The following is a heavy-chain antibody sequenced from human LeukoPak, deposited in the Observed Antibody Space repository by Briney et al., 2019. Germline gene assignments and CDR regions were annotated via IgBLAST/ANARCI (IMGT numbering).Heavy chain of an antibody. Sequence: GESLKISCKGSGYRVTSYWIGWVRQVPGKGLEWMGIIYPADSDTRYSPSFQGQVTFSADKSISTAYLQWSSLKASDTAMYYCARLYYNSGSYYFDYWGQGTLVTVSS. CDR3: ARLYYNSGSYYFDY. J-gene: IGHJ4*02. V-gene: IGHV5-51*01. CDR2: IYPADSDT. CDR1: GYRVTSYW. D-gene: IGHD3-10*01.